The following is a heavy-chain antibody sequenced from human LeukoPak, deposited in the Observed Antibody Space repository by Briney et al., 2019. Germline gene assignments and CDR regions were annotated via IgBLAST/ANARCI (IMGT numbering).Heavy chain of an antibody. CDR1: GGSISSYY. CDR2: IYYSGST. J-gene: IGHJ4*02. Sequence: PSETLSLTCTVSGGSISSYYWSWIRQPPGKGLEWIGYIYYSGSTNYKSSLKSRVTISVDTSKNQFSLKLSSVTAADTAVYYCARRGIAAMLIDYWGQGTLVTVSS. CDR3: ARRGIAAMLIDY. V-gene: IGHV4-59*08. D-gene: IGHD6-13*01.